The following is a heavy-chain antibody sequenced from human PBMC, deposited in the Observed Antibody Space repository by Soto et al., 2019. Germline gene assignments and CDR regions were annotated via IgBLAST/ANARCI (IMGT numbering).Heavy chain of an antibody. J-gene: IGHJ4*02. D-gene: IGHD6-19*01. V-gene: IGHV1-8*01. CDR3: ARSVEWLASFDY. CDR2: MNPNSGNT. CDR1: GYTFTIYD. Sequence: QVQLVQSGAEVNKPGASVKVSCKASGYTFTIYDINWVRQATGQGLEWMGWMNPNSGNTGYAQKFQGRVTMTRTTSISTAYMELSSLRSEDTAVYYCARSVEWLASFDYWGQGTLVTVSA.